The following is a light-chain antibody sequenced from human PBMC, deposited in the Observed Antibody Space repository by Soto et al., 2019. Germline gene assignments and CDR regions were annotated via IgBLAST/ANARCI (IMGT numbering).Light chain of an antibody. CDR2: EDT. Sequence: QSLLTQPASVSGSPGQSITISCTGTSSDVGNYKYVSWYQQHPGKAPKLMIYEDTNRPSGVYNRFSCSNTDNTASLTISGLQAEDETDYYCFSYTSSGTNVFGTGTKVT. V-gene: IGLV2-14*01. J-gene: IGLJ1*01. CDR3: FSYTSSGTNV. CDR1: SSDVGNYKY.